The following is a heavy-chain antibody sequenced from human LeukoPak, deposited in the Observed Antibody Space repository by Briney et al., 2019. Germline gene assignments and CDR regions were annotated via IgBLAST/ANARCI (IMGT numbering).Heavy chain of an antibody. CDR1: GFTYSSYA. V-gene: IGHV3-23*01. Sequence: GGSLRHSCPASGFTYSSYAMSWVRQAPGKGLEWVSAISGSGGSTYFADSVKGRFPISRDNSKNTLYLPMNRLRAEDTAVYYCAKGIVGADYEDAFDIWGQGTMVTVSS. D-gene: IGHD1-26*01. J-gene: IGHJ3*02. CDR3: AKGIVGADYEDAFDI. CDR2: ISGSGGST.